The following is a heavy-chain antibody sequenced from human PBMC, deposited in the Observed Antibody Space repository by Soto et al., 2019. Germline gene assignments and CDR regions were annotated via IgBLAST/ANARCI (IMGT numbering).Heavy chain of an antibody. V-gene: IGHV3-23*01. Sequence: EVQLLESGGGLVQPGESLRLSCAVSGFIFGNYMMTWVRQAPGKGLEWVSTIRDSGDSTYYADSVKGRFTSSRDNFTNTLHLQMASLVAEDTAVYYCAPHVYCSGGSCHYDAFDIRGQGEMVTVSS. CDR2: IRDSGDST. CDR1: GFIFGNYM. J-gene: IGHJ3*02. D-gene: IGHD2-15*01. CDR3: APHVYCSGGSCHYDAFDI.